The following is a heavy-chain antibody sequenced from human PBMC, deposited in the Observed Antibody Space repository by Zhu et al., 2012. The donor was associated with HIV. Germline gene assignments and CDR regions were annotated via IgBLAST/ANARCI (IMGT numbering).Heavy chain of an antibody. CDR2: IYHSGST. J-gene: IGHJ4*02. CDR1: GYSISSGYY. D-gene: IGHD3-10*01. Sequence: QVQLQESGPGLVKPSETLSLTCAVSGYSISSGYYWGWIRQPPGKGLEWIGSIYHSGSTYYNPSLKSRVTISVDTSKNQFSLKLSSVTAADTAVYYCALMARGVILAFDYWGQGTLVTVSS. CDR3: ALMARGVILAFDY. V-gene: IGHV4-38-2*01.